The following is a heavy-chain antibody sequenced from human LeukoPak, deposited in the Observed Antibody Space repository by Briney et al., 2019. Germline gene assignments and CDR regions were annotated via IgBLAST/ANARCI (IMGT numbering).Heavy chain of an antibody. CDR2: INQDGSEK. Sequence: GGSLRLSCAASGFTFSNYWMSWVRQAPGKGLDWAANINQDGSEKYSVDSVRGRFTISRDNAKNSVYLQMNSLRADDTAVYYCARIGYKGISFDYWGQGKLVTVSS. CDR3: ARIGYKGISFDY. J-gene: IGHJ4*02. V-gene: IGHV3-7*01. D-gene: IGHD5-24*01. CDR1: GFTFSNYW.